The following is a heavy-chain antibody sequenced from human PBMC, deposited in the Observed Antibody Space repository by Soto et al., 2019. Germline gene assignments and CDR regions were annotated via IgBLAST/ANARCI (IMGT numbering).Heavy chain of an antibody. V-gene: IGHV4-59*01. CDR1: GGSISSYY. J-gene: IGHJ4*02. CDR3: ARAYGDNYFYY. D-gene: IGHD4-17*01. CDR2: IYYSGST. Sequence: QVQLQESGPGMVKPSETLSLTCTVSGGSISSYYWSWIRQPPGKGLEWIGYIYYSGSTNYNPSLKNRVTISVDTSKIQFYLKLSSVTAADTAVYYCARAYGDNYFYYLGQGTLVSFSS.